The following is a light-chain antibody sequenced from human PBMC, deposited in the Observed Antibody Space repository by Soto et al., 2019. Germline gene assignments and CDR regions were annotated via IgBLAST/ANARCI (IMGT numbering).Light chain of an antibody. CDR2: EVS. J-gene: IGLJ2*01. Sequence: QSALTQPPSVSGSPGQSVTISCTGTSSDVGSYNRVSWYQQPPGTGPKLMIYEVSNRPGGAPDRFSGSKSDNTASLTISGLQAEDEAYYYCSSFTSSSTLIFGGGTKLTVL. CDR1: SSDVGSYNR. V-gene: IGLV2-18*02. CDR3: SSFTSSSTLI.